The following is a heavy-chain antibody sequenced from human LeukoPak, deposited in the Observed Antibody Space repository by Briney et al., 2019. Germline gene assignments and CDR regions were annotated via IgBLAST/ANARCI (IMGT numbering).Heavy chain of an antibody. Sequence: SETLSLTCTVSGGSISPYYWSWIRQPPGKGLEWIGYIYYSGGTNYSPSLKSRVTISVDTSKNQFSPKLRSVTAADTAVYYCARASPFYDSSGYKVYGLDVWGQGTTVTVSS. D-gene: IGHD3-22*01. V-gene: IGHV4-59*08. CDR1: GGSISPYY. CDR3: ARASPFYDSSGYKVYGLDV. CDR2: IYYSGGT. J-gene: IGHJ6*02.